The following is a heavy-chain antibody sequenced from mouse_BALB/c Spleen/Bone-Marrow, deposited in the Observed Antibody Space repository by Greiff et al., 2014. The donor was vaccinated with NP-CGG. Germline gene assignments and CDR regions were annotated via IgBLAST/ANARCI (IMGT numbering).Heavy chain of an antibody. D-gene: IGHD1-1*01. J-gene: IGHJ3*01. V-gene: IGHV1S135*01. CDR1: GYAFTSYN. CDR3: ARENYGSSPAY. CDR2: IDPHNGGT. Sequence: EVQLQQSGPELVKPGASVKVSCKASGYAFTSYNMYWVKQSHGKSLEWIGYIDPHNGGTSYNQKFKGKATLTVDKSSSTAYMHLSSLTSEDSAVYYCARENYGSSPAYWGQGTLVTVSA.